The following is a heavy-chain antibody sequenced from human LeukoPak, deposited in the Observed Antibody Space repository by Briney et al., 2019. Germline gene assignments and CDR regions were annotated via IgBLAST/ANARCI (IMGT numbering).Heavy chain of an antibody. J-gene: IGHJ4*02. Sequence: GASVKVSCKASGYTFTGYYMHWVRQAPGQGLEWMGWINPNSGGTNYAQKFQGRVTMTRDTSISTAYMELSRLRSDDTAVYYCARDFPSRSGSYIFDYWGQGTLVTVSS. D-gene: IGHD1-26*01. CDR3: ARDFPSRSGSYIFDY. V-gene: IGHV1-2*02. CDR2: INPNSGGT. CDR1: GYTFTGYY.